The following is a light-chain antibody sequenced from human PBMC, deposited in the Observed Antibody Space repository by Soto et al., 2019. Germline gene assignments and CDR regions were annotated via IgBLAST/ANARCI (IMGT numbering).Light chain of an antibody. V-gene: IGKV3-20*01. J-gene: IGKJ2*01. CDR2: GAS. CDR3: QQYGSSPPYT. Sequence: EIVLTQSPATLSLSTGERATLSCRASQSVSSYLAWYQQKPGQAPRFLIYGASSRATGIPDRFSGSGSGTDFTLTISRLEPEDFGVYYCQQYGSSPPYTFGQGTKVDI. CDR1: QSVSSY.